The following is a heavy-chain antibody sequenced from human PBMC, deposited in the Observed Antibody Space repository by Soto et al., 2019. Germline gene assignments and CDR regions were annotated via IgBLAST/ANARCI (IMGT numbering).Heavy chain of an antibody. CDR1: GFTFDDYA. V-gene: IGHV3-9*01. J-gene: IGHJ4*02. Sequence: GGSLRLSCAASGFTFDDYAMHWVRQAPGKGLEWVSGISWNSGSIGYADSVKGRFTISRDNAKNSLYLQMNSLRAEDTALYYCAKEGGIDYYGSGSYYFDYWGQGTLVTVSS. D-gene: IGHD3-10*01. CDR2: ISWNSGSI. CDR3: AKEGGIDYYGSGSYYFDY.